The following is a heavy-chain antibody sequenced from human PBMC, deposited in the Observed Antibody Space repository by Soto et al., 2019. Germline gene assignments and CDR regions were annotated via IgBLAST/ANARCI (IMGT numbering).Heavy chain of an antibody. CDR2: INAGNGNT. J-gene: IGHJ5*02. Sequence: ASVKVSCKASGYTFTSYAMHWVRQAPGQRLEWMGWINAGNGNTKYSQKFQGRVTITRDTSAGTAYMELSSLRSEDTAVYYCARDLYDSSGYYGGDWFDPWGQGTLVTVSS. V-gene: IGHV1-3*01. CDR1: GYTFTSYA. CDR3: ARDLYDSSGYYGGDWFDP. D-gene: IGHD3-22*01.